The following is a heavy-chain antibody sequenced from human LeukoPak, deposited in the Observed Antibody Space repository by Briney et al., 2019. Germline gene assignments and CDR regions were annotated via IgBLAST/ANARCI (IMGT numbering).Heavy chain of an antibody. J-gene: IGHJ3*02. Sequence: QVQLQESGPGLVKPSQTLSLTCTVSGGSISSGDYYRSWIRQPPGNVLEWIGYIYYSGSTYYNPSLKSRVTISVDTSKNQFSLKLSSVTAADTAVYYCASTIFGVVDDAFDIWGQGTMVTVSS. CDR3: ASTIFGVVDDAFDI. V-gene: IGHV4-30-4*08. D-gene: IGHD3-3*01. CDR1: GGSISSGDYY. CDR2: IYYSGST.